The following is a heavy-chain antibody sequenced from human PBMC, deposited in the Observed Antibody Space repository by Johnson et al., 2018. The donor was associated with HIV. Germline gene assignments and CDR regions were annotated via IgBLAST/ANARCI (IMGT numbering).Heavy chain of an antibody. J-gene: IGHJ3*01. D-gene: IGHD3-16*01. CDR1: GFTVSSNY. CDR2: IYSGDNT. Sequence: VQLVESGGALVQPGGSLRLSCAASGFTVSSNYMNWVRQAPGKGLEWVSVIYSGDNTFHADSVKGRFIISRDNSKNTRYLQMNSLRAEDTAVYFCARAYTYGAFDLWGQGTLVTVSS. V-gene: IGHV3-66*01. CDR3: ARAYTYGAFDL.